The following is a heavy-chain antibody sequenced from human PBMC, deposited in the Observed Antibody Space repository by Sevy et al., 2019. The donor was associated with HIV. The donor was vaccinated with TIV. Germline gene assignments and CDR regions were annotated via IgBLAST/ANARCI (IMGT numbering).Heavy chain of an antibody. CDR1: GFSLNDYY. Sequence: GGSLRLSCAATGFSLNDYYMTWIRQAPGKGLEWVSYISGDSGHTNYAESVKGRFTISRDNTKNSLYLQMNSLRAEDTAVYYCARDDRGYSGYDRGNFDYWGQGTLVTVSS. J-gene: IGHJ4*02. V-gene: IGHV3-11*06. D-gene: IGHD5-12*01. CDR3: ARDDRGYSGYDRGNFDY. CDR2: ISGDSGHT.